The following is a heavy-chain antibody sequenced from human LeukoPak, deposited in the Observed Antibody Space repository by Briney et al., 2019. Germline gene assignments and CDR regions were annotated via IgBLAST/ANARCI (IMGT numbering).Heavy chain of an antibody. CDR2: LSYDGSSK. Sequence: PGRSLRLSCAASGFTFSNYAIHWVRQAPGKGLEWVADLSYDGSSKYFADSVKGRFTISRDTSKNTVYLQMNSLRPEDAAVYYCARSRASTRNYFDYWGQGTLVTVSS. D-gene: IGHD1-26*01. CDR1: GFTFSNYA. CDR3: ARSRASTRNYFDY. J-gene: IGHJ4*02. V-gene: IGHV3-30*01.